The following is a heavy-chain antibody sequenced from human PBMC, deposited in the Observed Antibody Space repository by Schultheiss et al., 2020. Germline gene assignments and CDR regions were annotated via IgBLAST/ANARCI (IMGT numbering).Heavy chain of an antibody. D-gene: IGHD4-17*01. Sequence: GGSLRLSCATSGFTFSSYSMNWVRQAPGKGLEWVSYISSSSSTIYYADSVKGRFTISRDNAKNSLYLQMNSLRAEDTAVYYCASNGPTTVTTTGYYYYYYGMDVWGQGTTVTFSS. V-gene: IGHV3-48*01. CDR3: ASNGPTTVTTTGYYYYYYGMDV. CDR2: ISSSSSTI. J-gene: IGHJ6*02. CDR1: GFTFSSYS.